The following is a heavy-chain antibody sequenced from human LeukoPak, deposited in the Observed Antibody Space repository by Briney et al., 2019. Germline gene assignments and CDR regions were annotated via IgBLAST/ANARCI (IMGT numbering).Heavy chain of an antibody. Sequence: GGSLRLSCAASGVTFSSYAMSWVRQTPGKGLEWVSVISGSGGSTDYADSVKGRFTISRDNSKNTLYLQMNSLRAEDTAVYYCARDFWAFGELFYFDYWGQGTLVTVSS. J-gene: IGHJ4*02. CDR1: GVTFSSYA. V-gene: IGHV3-23*01. CDR3: ARDFWAFGELFYFDY. CDR2: ISGSGGST. D-gene: IGHD3-10*01.